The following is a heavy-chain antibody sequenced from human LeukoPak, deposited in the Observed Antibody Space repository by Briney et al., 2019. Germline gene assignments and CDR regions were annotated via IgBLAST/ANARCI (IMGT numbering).Heavy chain of an antibody. D-gene: IGHD5-18*01. CDR3: ARSLYSYGYYY. CDR2: IYYSGST. Sequence: SETLSLTCTVSGGSISSYYWSWIRQPPGKGLEWIGYIYYSGSTNYNPSLKSRVTISVDTSKNQFSLKLSSVTAADTAVYYCARSLYSYGYYYWGQGTLVTVSS. J-gene: IGHJ4*02. CDR1: GGSISSYY. V-gene: IGHV4-59*01.